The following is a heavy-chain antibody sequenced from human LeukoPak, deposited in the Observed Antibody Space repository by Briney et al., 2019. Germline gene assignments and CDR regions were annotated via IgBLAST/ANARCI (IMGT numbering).Heavy chain of an antibody. D-gene: IGHD5-24*01. V-gene: IGHV4-59*01. J-gene: IGHJ5*02. Sequence: PSETLSLTCIVSGDSISPYYWSWIRQPPGKGLEWIGYVYHSGTTNYNPSLKSRVTISVDTSKNQFSLKLSSVTAADTAVYYCARVEAEMATESGWFDPWGQGTLVTVSS. CDR3: ARVEAEMATESGWFDP. CDR2: VYHSGTT. CDR1: GDSISPYY.